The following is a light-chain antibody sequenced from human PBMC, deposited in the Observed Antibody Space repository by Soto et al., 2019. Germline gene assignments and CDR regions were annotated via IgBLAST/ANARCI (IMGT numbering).Light chain of an antibody. CDR3: AAWDESLNGQV. Sequence: QSVLTQPPSVSGTAGLSVTISCSGGSSNIGGQTVSWYQQLPGTAPNLLIYSGHQRPSGVPDRFSASKSGSSASLAISGLQSEDEGDYYCAAWDESLNGQVFGGGTKVTVL. CDR1: SSNIGGQT. J-gene: IGLJ3*02. CDR2: SGH. V-gene: IGLV1-44*01.